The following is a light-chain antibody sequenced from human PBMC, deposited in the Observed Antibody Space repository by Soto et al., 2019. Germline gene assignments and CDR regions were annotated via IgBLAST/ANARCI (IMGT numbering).Light chain of an antibody. CDR1: QDISNY. V-gene: IGKV1-33*01. Sequence: DIQMTQSPSSLSASVGDRVAITCQANQDISNYLNWYQQKPGKAPKLLIYDASNLETGVPSRFSGSGSGTDFTFTISSLQPEDIAAYYCHQYDNLALTFAGGTKVEIK. CDR2: DAS. CDR3: HQYDNLALT. J-gene: IGKJ4*01.